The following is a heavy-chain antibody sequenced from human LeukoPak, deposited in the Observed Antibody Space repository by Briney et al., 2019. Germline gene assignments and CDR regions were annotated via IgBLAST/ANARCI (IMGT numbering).Heavy chain of an antibody. D-gene: IGHD6-13*01. Sequence: SETLSLTCTVSGGSISSYYWSWIRQPPGKGLEWIGYIYYSGSTNYNPSLKSRVTISVDTSKNQFSLKLSSVTAADMAVYYCARGAAADFDYWGQGTLVTVSS. CDR2: IYYSGST. CDR3: ARGAAADFDY. V-gene: IGHV4-59*01. J-gene: IGHJ4*02. CDR1: GGSISSYY.